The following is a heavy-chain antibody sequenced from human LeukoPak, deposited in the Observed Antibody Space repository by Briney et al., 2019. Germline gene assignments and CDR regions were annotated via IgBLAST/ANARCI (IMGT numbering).Heavy chain of an antibody. CDR1: GYTFTSYG. D-gene: IGHD6-6*01. V-gene: IGHV1-18*01. Sequence: GASVKVSCKASGYTFTSYGISWVRQAPGQGLEWMGWISAYNGNTNYAQKLQGRVTMTTDTSTSTAYMELRSLRSDDTAVYYCARARQTLGPLGSNWFDPWGQGTLVTVSS. J-gene: IGHJ5*02. CDR3: ARARQTLGPLGSNWFDP. CDR2: ISAYNGNT.